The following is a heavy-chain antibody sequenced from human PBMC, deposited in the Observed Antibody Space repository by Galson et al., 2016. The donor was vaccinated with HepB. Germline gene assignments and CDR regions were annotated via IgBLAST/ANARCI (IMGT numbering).Heavy chain of an antibody. Sequence: QSGAEVKKPGESLKVSCKASGYDFSMHWIGWVRQMPGRGLEWMGVTYPGDSDTRYSPSFHGQVTLSVDNSITTADLQWSGLKASDTALYYCARGGSWNDGFDYWGQGALVTVSS. CDR2: TYPGDSDT. J-gene: IGHJ4*02. CDR1: GYDFSMHW. V-gene: IGHV5-51*01. CDR3: ARGGSWNDGFDY. D-gene: IGHD1-1*01.